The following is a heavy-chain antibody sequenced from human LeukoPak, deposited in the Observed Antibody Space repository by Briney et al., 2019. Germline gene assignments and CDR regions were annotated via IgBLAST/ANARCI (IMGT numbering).Heavy chain of an antibody. CDR3: ARVGHYYDSSGYFSY. Sequence: GGSLRLSCAASGFTFSDYYMSWFRQAPGKGLEWVSYISSSGSTIYYADSVKGRFTISRDNAKNSLYLQMNSLRAEDTAVYYCARVGHYYDSSGYFSYWGQGTLVTVSS. J-gene: IGHJ4*02. CDR2: ISSSGSTI. V-gene: IGHV3-11*01. CDR1: GFTFSDYY. D-gene: IGHD3-22*01.